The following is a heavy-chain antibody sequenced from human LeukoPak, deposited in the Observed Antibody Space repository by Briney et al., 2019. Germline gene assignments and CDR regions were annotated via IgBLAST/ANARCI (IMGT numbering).Heavy chain of an antibody. V-gene: IGHV3-33*01. J-gene: IGHJ5*02. D-gene: IGHD2-21*01. CDR2: IWGDGSNK. CDR1: RFTFSNYG. CDR3: ARGSGGYYNWFDP. Sequence: GGSLRLSCAASRFTFSNYGMHWVRQSQGEGLERVAVIWGDGSNKYYADSVKGRYTISRDNSKNTLYLQMNSLRADDTAVYYCARGSGGYYNWFDPWGQGTLVTVSS.